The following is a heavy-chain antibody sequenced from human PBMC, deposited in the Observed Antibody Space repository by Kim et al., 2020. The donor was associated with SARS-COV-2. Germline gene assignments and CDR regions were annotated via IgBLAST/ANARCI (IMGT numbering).Heavy chain of an antibody. CDR3: TRETYGSGSYYYYYYYYYMDV. V-gene: IGHV3-49*04. CDR2: IRSKAYGGTT. D-gene: IGHD3-10*01. Sequence: GGSLRLSCTASGFTFGDYAMSWVRQAPGKGLEWVGFIRSKAYGGTTEYAASVKGRFTISRDDSKSIAYLQMNSLKTEDTAVYYCTRETYGSGSYYYYYYYYYMDVWGKGTTVTVSS. J-gene: IGHJ6*03. CDR1: GFTFGDYA.